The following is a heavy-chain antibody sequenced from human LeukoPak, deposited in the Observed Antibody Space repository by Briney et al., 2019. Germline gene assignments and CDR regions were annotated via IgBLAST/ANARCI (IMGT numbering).Heavy chain of an antibody. J-gene: IGHJ4*02. CDR1: GFTLGDYA. D-gene: IGHD5-18*01. Sequence: GGSLRLSCTASGFTLGDYAMSWVRQAPGKGLEWVGFIRSKAYGGTTEYAASVKGRFTISRDDSKSIAYLQMNSLKTEDTAVYYCTRDGIQLWFPFDYWGQGTLVTVSS. CDR2: IRSKAYGGTT. V-gene: IGHV3-49*04. CDR3: TRDGIQLWFPFDY.